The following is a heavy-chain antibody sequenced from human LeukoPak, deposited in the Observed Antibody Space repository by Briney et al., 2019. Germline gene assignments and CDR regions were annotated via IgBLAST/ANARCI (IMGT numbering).Heavy chain of an antibody. J-gene: IGHJ4*02. V-gene: IGHV3-21*01. CDR2: ISSSSSYI. CDR3: ARDQVAVNRGERDFDY. Sequence: GGSLRLSCAASGFTFSSYSMNWVRQAPGKGLEWVSSISSSSSYIYYADSVKGRFTISRDNAKNSLYLQMNSLRAEDTAVYYCARDQVAVNRGERDFDYWGQGTLVTVSS. D-gene: IGHD6-19*01. CDR1: GFTFSSYS.